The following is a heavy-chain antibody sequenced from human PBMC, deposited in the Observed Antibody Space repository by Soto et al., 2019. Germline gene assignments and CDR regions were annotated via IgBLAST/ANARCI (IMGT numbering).Heavy chain of an antibody. CDR2: IYSKAGKM. V-gene: IGHV1-18*01. J-gene: IGHJ4*02. CDR3: ARDIAFDIDY. D-gene: IGHD2-15*01. CDR1: GYTFNDFG. Sequence: QVHLLQSGAEVQKPGASVKVSCKTSGYTFNDFGITWVRQAPGLGLEWLGWIYSKAGKMNFAPKFQNRVIMTTDTSTSTAFMELTSLTFDDSAISFCARDIAFDIDYWGQGTLVTVS.